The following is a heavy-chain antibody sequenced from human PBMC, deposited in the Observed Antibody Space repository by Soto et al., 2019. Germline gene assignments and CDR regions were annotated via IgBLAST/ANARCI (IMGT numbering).Heavy chain of an antibody. CDR2: ISASGGDT. Sequence: GLSMRLSWGASGGNFGSYALSWVLQDPGKGLEWVSVISASGGDTYADSVKGRFTLSRENSKNTLYLPMNSLRGEDTAVDYCAKVDGLGGYDYLFGPYYLDYWGQGTVVTVSS. CDR1: GGNFGSYA. D-gene: IGHD5-12*01. V-gene: IGHV3-23*01. J-gene: IGHJ4*02. CDR3: AKVDGLGGYDYLFGPYYLDY.